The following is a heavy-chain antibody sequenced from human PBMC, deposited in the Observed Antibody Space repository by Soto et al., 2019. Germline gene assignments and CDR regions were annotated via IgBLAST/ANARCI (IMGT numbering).Heavy chain of an antibody. D-gene: IGHD5-18*01. CDR3: ARVVRGYSYGSTHYYYYGMDV. CDR1: GWSFSGYY. V-gene: IGHV4-34*01. CDR2: INHSGST. J-gene: IGHJ6*02. Sequence: XETLSLTCAVYGWSFSGYYWSWIRQPPGKGLDWIGEINHSGSTNYNPSLKSRVTISVDTSKNQFSLKLSSVTAADTAVYYCARVVRGYSYGSTHYYYYGMDVWGQGATVTVS.